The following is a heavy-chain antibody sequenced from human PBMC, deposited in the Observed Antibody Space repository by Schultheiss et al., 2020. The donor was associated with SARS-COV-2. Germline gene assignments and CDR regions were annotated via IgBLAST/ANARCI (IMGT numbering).Heavy chain of an antibody. CDR3: ARDLRLGYCSGGSCYSPYYFDY. Sequence: ASVKVSCKASGYTFTGYYMHWVRQAPGQGLEWMGWINPNSGGTNYAQKFQGRVTMTRDTSISTAYMELSSLRSEDTAVYYCARDLRLGYCSGGSCYSPYYFDYWGQGTLVTVSS. D-gene: IGHD2-15*01. CDR2: INPNSGGT. CDR1: GYTFTGYY. V-gene: IGHV1-2*02. J-gene: IGHJ4*02.